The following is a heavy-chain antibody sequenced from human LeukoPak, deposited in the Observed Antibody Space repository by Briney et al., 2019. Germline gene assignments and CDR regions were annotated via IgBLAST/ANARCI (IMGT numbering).Heavy chain of an antibody. CDR1: GYTFTSYD. D-gene: IGHD6-19*01. Sequence: ASVKVSCKASGYTFTSYDINWVRQATGQGLEWMGWMNPNSGNTGYEQKFQGRVTMTRNTSISTAYMELSSLRSEDTAVYYCARGDLYSSGWYDYYYYGMDVWGQGTTVTVSS. J-gene: IGHJ6*02. CDR2: MNPNSGNT. CDR3: ARGDLYSSGWYDYYYYGMDV. V-gene: IGHV1-8*01.